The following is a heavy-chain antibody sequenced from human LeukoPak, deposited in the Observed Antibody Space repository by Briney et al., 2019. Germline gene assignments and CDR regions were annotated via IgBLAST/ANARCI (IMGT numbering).Heavy chain of an antibody. CDR1: GFTFSGSS. D-gene: IGHD3-16*01. J-gene: IGHJ4*02. Sequence: GGSLKLSCAASGFTFSGSSMHWVRQASGKGLEWVGRIRSKANSYATAYAASVKGRFTISRDDSKNTAYLQMNSPKTEDTAVYYCTSQGVIDYWGQGTLVTVSS. CDR2: IRSKANSYAT. V-gene: IGHV3-73*01. CDR3: TSQGVIDY.